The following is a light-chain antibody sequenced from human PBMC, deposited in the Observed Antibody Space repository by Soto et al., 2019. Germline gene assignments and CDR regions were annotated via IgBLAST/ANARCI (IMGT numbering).Light chain of an antibody. J-gene: IGKJ1*01. CDR1: QAVNPW. V-gene: IGKV1-5*03. Sequence: DIQMTQSPSIVYASVGDTDTITCRASQAVNPWLAWHQQKPGKVPRVLIYKTSDLENGVPSRFSGSGSGTEYTLSISNLQPDDFATYYCQQYYSRESFGQGTKV. CDR2: KTS. CDR3: QQYYSRES.